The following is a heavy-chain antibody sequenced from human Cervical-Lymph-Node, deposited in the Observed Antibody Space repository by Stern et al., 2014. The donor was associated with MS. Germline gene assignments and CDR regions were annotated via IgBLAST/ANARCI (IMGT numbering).Heavy chain of an antibody. CDR1: GYNFGDYW. CDR2: IFPADCDS. V-gene: IGHV5-51*01. J-gene: IGHJ6*02. Sequence: DVQLVQSGAEVKKPGESLKISCKGSGYNFGDYWIGWVRQKPGKGLEWMGTIFPADCDSRYSPSFEGQVTISADESISTAFLQSSSLKASDTGIYYCARHQPAATFAMDVWGQGTTVIVSS. D-gene: IGHD2-2*01. CDR3: ARHQPAATFAMDV.